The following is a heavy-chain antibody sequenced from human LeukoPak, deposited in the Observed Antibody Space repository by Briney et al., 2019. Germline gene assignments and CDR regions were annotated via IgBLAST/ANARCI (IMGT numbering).Heavy chain of an antibody. D-gene: IGHD3-16*01. J-gene: IGHJ4*02. Sequence: SVKVSCKASGGTFSSYAISWVRQAPGQGLEWMGGIIPIFGTANYAQKFQGRVTITADESTSTAYMELSSLRSEDTAVYYCARRDHVWGSFICDYWGQGTLVTVSS. CDR3: ARRDHVWGSFICDY. V-gene: IGHV1-69*13. CDR1: GGTFSSYA. CDR2: IIPIFGTA.